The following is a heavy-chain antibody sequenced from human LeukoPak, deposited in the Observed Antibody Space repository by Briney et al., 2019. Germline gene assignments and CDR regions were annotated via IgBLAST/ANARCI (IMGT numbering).Heavy chain of an antibody. CDR3: ARCITMVRGVDAFDI. Sequence: SETLSLTCTVSGGSISSGSYYWSWIRQPAGKGLEWIGRIYTSGSTNYNPSLKSRVTISVDTSKNQFSLKLSSVTAADTAVYYCARCITMVRGVDAFDIWGQGTMVTVSS. CDR1: GGSISSGSYY. CDR2: IYTSGST. D-gene: IGHD3-10*01. V-gene: IGHV4-61*02. J-gene: IGHJ3*02.